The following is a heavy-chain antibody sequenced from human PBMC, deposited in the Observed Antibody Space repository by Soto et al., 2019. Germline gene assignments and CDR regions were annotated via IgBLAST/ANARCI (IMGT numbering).Heavy chain of an antibody. D-gene: IGHD6-13*01. J-gene: IGHJ6*03. CDR3: ARKVSAASYSHYHMDV. CDR1: AGSLRPSY. V-gene: IGHV4-59*01. Sequence: QVQLQESGPGLVKPSENLSLTCTVSAGSLRPSYWSWLRQPPGQGLEWIGYIYYSGNTNYNPSLESRVTISVDTSRNQFALKLTAVTAADTAVYYCARKVSAASYSHYHMDVWGRGTPVTVSS. CDR2: IYYSGNT.